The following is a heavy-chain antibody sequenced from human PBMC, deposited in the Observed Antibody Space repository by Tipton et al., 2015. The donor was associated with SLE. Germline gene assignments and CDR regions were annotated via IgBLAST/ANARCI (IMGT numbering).Heavy chain of an antibody. V-gene: IGHV4-59*01. Sequence: TLSLTCTVSGGSISSYYWSWIRQPPGKGLEWIGYIYYSGSTNYNPSLKSRVTISVDTSKNQFSLKLSSVTAADTAVYYCARALGIVATPYYFDIWGQGTMATVSS. CDR1: GGSISSYY. J-gene: IGHJ3*02. CDR2: IYYSGST. CDR3: ARALGIVATPYYFDI. D-gene: IGHD5-12*01.